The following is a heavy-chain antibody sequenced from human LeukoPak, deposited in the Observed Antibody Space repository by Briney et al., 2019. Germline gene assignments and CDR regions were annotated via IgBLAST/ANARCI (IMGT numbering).Heavy chain of an antibody. Sequence: TGGSLTLSCTVSGSPLGVSPTTWARKPPGKGRGGVGYIRTNTYGGTTEHAASVKGRFTISRDDSNSIAYLQMNSLKTEDTAVYYCTRAGRISGDYFDYWGQGTLVTVSS. CDR3: TRAGRISGDYFDY. CDR1: GSPLGVSP. CDR2: IRTNTYGGTT. J-gene: IGHJ4*02. D-gene: IGHD6-25*01. V-gene: IGHV3-49*04.